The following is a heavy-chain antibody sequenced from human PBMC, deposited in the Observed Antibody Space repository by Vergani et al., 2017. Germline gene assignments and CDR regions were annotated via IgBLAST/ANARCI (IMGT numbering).Heavy chain of an antibody. J-gene: IGHJ4*02. V-gene: IGHV3-23*01. D-gene: IGHD5-24*01. CDR1: GFAFSRYA. Sequence: EVQLLESGGRLVQPGGSLRLSCVASGFAFSRYAMSWVRQAPGKGLEWVSGLTASGSGISYADSVRGRFTISRDNSKNTLFLQMDSLRAEDKAVYYCAKSGWLQHFGAHYFDSWGQGILVTVSS. CDR2: LTASGSGI. CDR3: AKSGWLQHFGAHYFDS.